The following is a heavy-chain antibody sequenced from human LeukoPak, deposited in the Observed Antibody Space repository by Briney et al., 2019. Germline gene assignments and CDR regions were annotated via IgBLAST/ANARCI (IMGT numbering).Heavy chain of an antibody. J-gene: IGHJ4*02. CDR1: GGSISSSSYY. CDR2: IYYSGST. V-gene: IGHV4-39*01. CDR3: ARLSSSWSSVASDY. Sequence: SETLSLTCTVSGGSISSSSYYWGWSRQPPGKGLEWIGSIYYSGSTYYNPSLKSRVTISVDTSKNQFSLKLSSVTAADTAVYYCARLSSSWSSVASDYWGQGTLVTVSS. D-gene: IGHD6-13*01.